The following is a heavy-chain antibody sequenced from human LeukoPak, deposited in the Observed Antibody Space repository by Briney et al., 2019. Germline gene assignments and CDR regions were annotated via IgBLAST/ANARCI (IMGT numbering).Heavy chain of an antibody. CDR2: IYPGDSDT. J-gene: IGHJ4*02. CDR1: GYSFSSYW. Sequence: KVSCKGSGYSFSSYWIGWVRQMPGKGLEWMGMIYPGDSDTRYSPSFQGQVTISADKSISTAYLQWSSLRASDTAMYYCARRYDYVPDYWGQGTLVTVSS. V-gene: IGHV5-51*01. D-gene: IGHD3-16*01. CDR3: ARRYDYVPDY.